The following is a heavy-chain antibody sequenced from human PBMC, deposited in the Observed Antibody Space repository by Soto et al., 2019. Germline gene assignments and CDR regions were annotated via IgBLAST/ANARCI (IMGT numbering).Heavy chain of an antibody. CDR2: IIPIFGTA. CDR1: GGTFSSYA. J-gene: IGHJ4*02. V-gene: IGHV1-69*01. D-gene: IGHD4-17*01. CDR3: ARVVTVTRQKAGGNYYFDY. Sequence: QVQLVQSGAEVKKPGSSVKVSCKASGGTFSSYAISWVRQAPGQGLEWMGGIIPIFGTANYAQKFQGRVTITADESTSTGYMELSSLRSEDTAVYYCARVVTVTRQKAGGNYYFDYWGQGTLVTVSS.